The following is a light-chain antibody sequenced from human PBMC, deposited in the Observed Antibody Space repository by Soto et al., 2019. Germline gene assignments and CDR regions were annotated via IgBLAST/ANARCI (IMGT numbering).Light chain of an antibody. CDR2: AAS. CDR1: QGISTY. J-gene: IGKJ5*01. V-gene: IGKV1-27*01. Sequence: IRMTQSPSSLSASVGDRVTITCRASQGISTYLAWYQQKPGKFPKLLIYAASTLHPGVPSRFSGSGSGTDFTLTISSLQPEDVATYYCQKYNSAPLTFGPGTRLE. CDR3: QKYNSAPLT.